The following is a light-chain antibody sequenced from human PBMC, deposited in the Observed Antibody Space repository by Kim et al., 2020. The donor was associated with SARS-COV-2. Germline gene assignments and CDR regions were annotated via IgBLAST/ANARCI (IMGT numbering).Light chain of an antibody. J-gene: IGKJ2*01. Sequence: SPGERATLSCSASQTFGSDCLAWYQHKPGQAPRLLIYSASTRATGIPDRFSGSGSGTDFTLTINRLEPEDCAVYYCQQYAMIPPYTFGQGTKLEI. V-gene: IGKV3-20*01. CDR3: QQYAMIPPYT. CDR2: SAS. CDR1: QTFGSDC.